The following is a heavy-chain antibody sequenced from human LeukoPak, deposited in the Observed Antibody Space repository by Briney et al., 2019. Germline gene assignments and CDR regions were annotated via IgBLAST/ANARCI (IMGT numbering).Heavy chain of an antibody. J-gene: IGHJ5*02. CDR1: GFTFSGYW. Sequence: PGGSLRLSCAASGFTFSGYWMHWVRQTPGKGLGWVSRINSGGSSTNYADSVKGRFTISRDNAKNTLYLQMNRLRTEDTAVYYRARDRSPGWFDPWGQGTLVTASS. CDR3: ARDRSPGWFDP. V-gene: IGHV3-74*01. CDR2: INSGGSST.